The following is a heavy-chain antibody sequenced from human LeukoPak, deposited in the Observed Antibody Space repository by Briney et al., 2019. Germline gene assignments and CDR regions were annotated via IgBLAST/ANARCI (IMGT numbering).Heavy chain of an antibody. V-gene: IGHV3-74*01. CDR1: GFTFSKYW. CDR2: INTDGTVT. CDR3: ATKQWLAPPPDS. D-gene: IGHD6-19*01. Sequence: PGGSLRLSCAVSGFTFSKYWMRWVRQAPGKGLESVSRINTDGTVTTYADSVKGRFTVSRDNADNTMFLQMNSVRDEDTAVYYCATKQWLAPPPDSWGQGTPVTVSS. J-gene: IGHJ4*02.